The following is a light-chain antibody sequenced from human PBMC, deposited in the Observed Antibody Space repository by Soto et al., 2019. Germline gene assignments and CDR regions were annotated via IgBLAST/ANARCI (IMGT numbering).Light chain of an antibody. V-gene: IGLV1-44*01. CDR3: AAWDDSLNARYV. CDR1: SSNIATKS. J-gene: IGLJ1*01. CDR2: SNS. Sequence: HSVLTQPPSASGTPGQRVTISCSGSSSNIATKSVNWYQQLPGTAPKLLIYSNSQRSSGVPDRFSGSKSGTSASLAIRGLQSEDEADYYCAAWDDSLNARYVFGTGTKVTVL.